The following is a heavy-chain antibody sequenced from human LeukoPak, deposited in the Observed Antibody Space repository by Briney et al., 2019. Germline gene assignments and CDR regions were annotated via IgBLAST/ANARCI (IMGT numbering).Heavy chain of an antibody. V-gene: IGHV4-34*01. CDR3: VSHIRGGFDP. D-gene: IGHD3-16*01. J-gene: IGHJ5*02. Sequence: SETLSLTSGVYGGSFSGCWSWIRQPPGKGLEWIGEIHYSGSTKYNPSLKSRVTISVDTSKKEISLKLTSVTAADTAVYYCVSHIRGGFDPWGQGTLVTVSS. CDR2: IHYSGST. CDR1: GGSFSGC.